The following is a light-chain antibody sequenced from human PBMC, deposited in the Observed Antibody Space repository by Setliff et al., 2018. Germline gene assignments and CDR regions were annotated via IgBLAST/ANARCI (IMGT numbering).Light chain of an antibody. CDR1: SNDVWGHNY. Sequence: QSVLTQPPSASGSPGQSVTISCTGTSNDVWGHNYASWYQQHPGKAPQLIIYDVTKRPSGVPDRFSGSKSGNTASLTVSGLQAEDEAEYYCSSYADSNIFLFGSGTKVTVL. CDR3: SSYADSNIFL. J-gene: IGLJ1*01. CDR2: DVT. V-gene: IGLV2-8*01.